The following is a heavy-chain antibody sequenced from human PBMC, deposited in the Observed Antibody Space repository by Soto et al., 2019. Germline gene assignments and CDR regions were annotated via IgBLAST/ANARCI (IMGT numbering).Heavy chain of an antibody. CDR2: ISSSSSYI. V-gene: IGHV3-21*01. CDR3: ARAGSVAGNGYFQH. CDR1: GFTFSSYS. J-gene: IGHJ1*01. Sequence: EVQLEESGGGLVKPGGSLRLSCAASGFTFSSYSMNWVRQAPGKGLEWVSSISSSSSYIYYADSVKGRFTISRDNAKNSLYLQMNSLRAEDTAVYYCARAGSVAGNGYFQHWGQGTLVTVSS. D-gene: IGHD6-19*01.